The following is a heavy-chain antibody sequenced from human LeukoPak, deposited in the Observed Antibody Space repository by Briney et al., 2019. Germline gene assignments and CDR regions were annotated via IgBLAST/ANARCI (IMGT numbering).Heavy chain of an antibody. J-gene: IGHJ4*02. CDR1: GFTFTSSA. CDR2: IVVGSGNT. Sequence: SVRVSCKASGFTFTSSAMQWVRQARGQRLEWIGWIVVGSGNTNYAQKFQERVTITRDMSTSTAFMELSSLRSEDTAVYYCAACTWAPPPYDSCMDYWGQGTLVTVSS. CDR3: AACTWAPPPYDSCMDY. V-gene: IGHV1-58*02. D-gene: IGHD3-22*01.